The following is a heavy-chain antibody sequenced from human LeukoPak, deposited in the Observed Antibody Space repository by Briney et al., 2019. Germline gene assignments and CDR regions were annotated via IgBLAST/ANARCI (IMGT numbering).Heavy chain of an antibody. Sequence: SETLSLTCTVSGGPIRSYYWSWIRQPAGKGLEWIGRIYTSGSTNYNPSLQSRVTMSVDTSKNQFSLKLSSVTAADTAVYYCAREESYYYDSSGYALDYWSQGTLVTVSS. CDR2: IYTSGST. V-gene: IGHV4-4*07. J-gene: IGHJ4*02. D-gene: IGHD3-22*01. CDR3: AREESYYYDSSGYALDY. CDR1: GGPIRSYY.